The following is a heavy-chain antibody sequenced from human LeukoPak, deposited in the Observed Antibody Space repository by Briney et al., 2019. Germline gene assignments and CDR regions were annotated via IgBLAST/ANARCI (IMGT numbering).Heavy chain of an antibody. CDR1: GFTVSNNY. D-gene: IGHD3-10*01. CDR3: AREIFRAHDN. V-gene: IGHV3-66*01. Sequence: GGSLRLSCAASGFTVSNNYMTRVRQAPGKGLEWVSLIYSGGSTYYADSVKGRFTISRDNSKNTLYLQMNSLRAEDTAVYYCAREIFRAHDNWGQGTLVTVSS. J-gene: IGHJ4*02. CDR2: IYSGGST.